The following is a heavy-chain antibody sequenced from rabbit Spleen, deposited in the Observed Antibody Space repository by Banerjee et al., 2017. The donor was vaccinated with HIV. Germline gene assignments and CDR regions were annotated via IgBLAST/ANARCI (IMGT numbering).Heavy chain of an antibody. V-gene: IGHV1S40*01. CDR1: GFSFSSGYY. CDR2: IAGSSSAFT. Sequence: QSLEESGGDLVKPGASLTLTCTASGFSFSSGYYMCWVRQAPGKGLEWISCIAGSSSAFTYSATWAKGRFTISKTSSTTVTLQMTSLTAADTATYFCARDAGTSFSTYGMDLWGPGTLVTVS. D-gene: IGHD8-1*01. J-gene: IGHJ6*01. CDR3: ARDAGTSFSTYGMDL.